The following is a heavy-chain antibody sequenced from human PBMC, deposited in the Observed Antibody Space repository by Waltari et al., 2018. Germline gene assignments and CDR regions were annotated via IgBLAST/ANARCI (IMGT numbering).Heavy chain of an antibody. Sequence: QVQLVESGGGVVQPGGSLRLSCAASGFTFSSYGIHWVRQAPGKGLEWVAFIRYDGSNKYYADSGKGRFTISRDNSKNTLYLQMNSLRAEDTAVYYCARGTSCPFDYWGQGTLVTVSS. CDR2: IRYDGSNK. CDR1: GFTFSSYG. D-gene: IGHD2-2*01. CDR3: ARGTSCPFDY. J-gene: IGHJ4*02. V-gene: IGHV3-30*02.